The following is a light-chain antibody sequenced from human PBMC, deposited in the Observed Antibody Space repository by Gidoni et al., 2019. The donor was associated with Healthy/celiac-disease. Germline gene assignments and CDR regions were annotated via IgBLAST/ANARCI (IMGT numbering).Light chain of an antibody. CDR2: DAS. Sequence: EIVLTQSPATLSLSPAERATLFCRASQSVSSYLAWYQQKPGQAPRLLIYDASNRATGIPARFSGSGSGTDFTLTISSLEPEDFAVYYCQQRSNWPPTFGGGTKVEIK. CDR1: QSVSSY. V-gene: IGKV3-11*01. CDR3: QQRSNWPPT. J-gene: IGKJ4*01.